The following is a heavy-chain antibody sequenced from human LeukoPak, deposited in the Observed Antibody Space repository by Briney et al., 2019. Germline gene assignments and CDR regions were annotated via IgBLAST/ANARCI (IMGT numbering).Heavy chain of an antibody. V-gene: IGHV3-15*01. CDR3: ATDSLVANF. CDR2: IKSKINGGTT. J-gene: IGHJ4*02. D-gene: IGHD5-12*01. CDR1: GLTFSNAW. Sequence: GGSLRLSCVVSGLTFSNAWMSWVRQAPGKGLEWVGRIKSKINGGTTDYAAPVKGRFAILRDDSKNTVYLQMNSLKTEDTALYYCATDSLVANFWGQGILVTVSS.